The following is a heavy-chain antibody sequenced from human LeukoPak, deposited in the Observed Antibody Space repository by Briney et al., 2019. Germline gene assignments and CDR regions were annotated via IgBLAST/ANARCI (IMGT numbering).Heavy chain of an antibody. V-gene: IGHV3-49*04. Sequence: PGGSLRLSCTTSGFTFGDYGLTWVRQAPGKGLEWVGFIRSKTYGGTTEFPASVKGGFSISRDDSRSIAYLQMNSLKPEDTALYYCARGLTVPGAKYYFDNWGQGTLVTVSS. D-gene: IGHD1-26*01. J-gene: IGHJ4*02. CDR3: ARGLTVPGAKYYFDN. CDR1: GFTFGDYG. CDR2: IRSKTYGGTT.